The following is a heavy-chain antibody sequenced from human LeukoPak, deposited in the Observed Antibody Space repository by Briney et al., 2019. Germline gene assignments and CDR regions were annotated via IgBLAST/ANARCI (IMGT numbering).Heavy chain of an antibody. Sequence: ASVKVSCKASGGTFSSYAISWVRQAPGQGLEWMGWINPNSGGTNYAQKFQGRVTMTRDTSISTAYMELSRLRSDDTAVYYCARGLERYCSSTSCLYYYYYMDVWGKGTTVTLSS. CDR3: ARGLERYCSSTSCLYYYYYMDV. V-gene: IGHV1-2*02. J-gene: IGHJ6*03. D-gene: IGHD2-2*01. CDR1: GGTFSSYA. CDR2: INPNSGGT.